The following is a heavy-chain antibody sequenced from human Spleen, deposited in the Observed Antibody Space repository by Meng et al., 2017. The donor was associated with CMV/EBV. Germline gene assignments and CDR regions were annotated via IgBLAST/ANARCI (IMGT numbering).Heavy chain of an antibody. V-gene: IGHV3-74*01. CDR3: AREAELEMWYGMDV. Sequence: GGSLRLSCAASRFIFSSYWMHWVRQVPGKGLVWVSRINSDGSNTSYADSVKGRFTISRDNAKNTLYLQMNSLRAEDTAVYYCAREAELEMWYGMDVWGQGTTVTVSS. CDR2: INSDGSNT. J-gene: IGHJ6*02. CDR1: RFIFSSYW. D-gene: IGHD1-1*01.